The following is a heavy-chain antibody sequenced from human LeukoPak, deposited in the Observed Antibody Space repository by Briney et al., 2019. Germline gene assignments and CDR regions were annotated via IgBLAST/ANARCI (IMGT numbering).Heavy chain of an antibody. Sequence: PSETLSLTCTVSGGSISSYYWSWIRQPPGKGLEWIGYIYYSGSTNYNPSLKSRVTISVDTSKNQFSLKLSSVTAADTAVYYCARSTKDGMDVWGQGTTVTVSS. J-gene: IGHJ6*02. V-gene: IGHV4-59*01. CDR3: ARSTKDGMDV. D-gene: IGHD2-2*01. CDR1: GGSISSYY. CDR2: IYYSGST.